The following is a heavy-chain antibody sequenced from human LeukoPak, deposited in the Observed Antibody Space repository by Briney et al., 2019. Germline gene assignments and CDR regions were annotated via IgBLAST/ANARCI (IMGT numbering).Heavy chain of an antibody. D-gene: IGHD2-15*01. CDR2: INPHGGST. CDR1: GYTFTSYY. J-gene: IGHJ4*02. CDR3: ARELGYCSGGSCYKNYFDY. Sequence: ASVRVSCKASGYTFTSYYMHWVRQAPGQGLEWMGIINPHGGSTSYAQKFQGRVTMTRDTSTSTVYMELSSLRSEDTAVYYCARELGYCSGGSCYKNYFDYWGQGTLVTVSS. V-gene: IGHV1-46*01.